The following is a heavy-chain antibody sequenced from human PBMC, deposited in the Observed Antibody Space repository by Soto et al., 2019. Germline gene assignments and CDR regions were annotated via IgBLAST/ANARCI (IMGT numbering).Heavy chain of an antibody. J-gene: IGHJ6*02. D-gene: IGHD6-13*01. CDR3: ARLSGNTWYPRYAMDV. V-gene: IGHV4-39*01. CDR2: IYYSGST. CDR1: GGSVSSSTYY. Sequence: QLQLQESGPKLGKPSETLSLTCTVSGGSVSSSTYYWGWLRQPPGKGLEWIGSIYYSGSTYYNPSLKSPVTISVDTSKNQFALKLMSVTAADTAVYYCARLSGNTWYPRYAMDVWGQGTTVTVSS.